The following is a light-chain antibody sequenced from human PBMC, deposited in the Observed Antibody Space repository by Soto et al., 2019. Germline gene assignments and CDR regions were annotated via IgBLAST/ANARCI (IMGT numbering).Light chain of an antibody. CDR3: SSYTSRSTLYV. V-gene: IGLV2-14*01. Sequence: QSVLTQPASVSGSPGQSITVSYTGTSSDIGGYNYVSWYQQHPGKAPKLMVYEVTNRPSGVSDRFSGSKSGNAASLTISGLQADDEGYYYCSSYTSRSTLYVFGTGTKVTVL. J-gene: IGLJ1*01. CDR2: EVT. CDR1: SSDIGGYNY.